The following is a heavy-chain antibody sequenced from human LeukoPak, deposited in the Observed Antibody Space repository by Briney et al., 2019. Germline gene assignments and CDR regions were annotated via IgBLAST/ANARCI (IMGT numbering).Heavy chain of an antibody. Sequence: SETLSLTCAVYSGSFSGYYWSWIRQPPGKGLEWIGEINHSGSTNYNPSLKSRVTISVDTSKNQFSLKLSSVTAADTAVYYCARGLGYGSGSYYLPLDYWGQGTLVTVSS. J-gene: IGHJ4*02. V-gene: IGHV4-34*01. CDR2: INHSGST. CDR3: ARGLGYGSGSYYLPLDY. D-gene: IGHD3-10*01. CDR1: SGSFSGYY.